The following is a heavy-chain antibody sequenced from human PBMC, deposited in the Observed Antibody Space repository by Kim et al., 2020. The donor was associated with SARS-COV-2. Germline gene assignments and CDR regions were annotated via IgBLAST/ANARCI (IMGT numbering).Heavy chain of an antibody. J-gene: IGHJ6*01. CDR2: INHSGST. D-gene: IGHD4-17*01. V-gene: IGHV4-34*01. CDR3: ARGSRTTVVTHYYYYYGM. CDR1: GGSFSGYY. Sequence: SETLSLTCAVYGGSFSGYYWSWIRQPPGKGLEWIGEINHSGSTNYNPSLKSRVTISVDTSKNQFSLKLSSVTAADTAVYYCARGSRTTVVTHYYYYYGM.